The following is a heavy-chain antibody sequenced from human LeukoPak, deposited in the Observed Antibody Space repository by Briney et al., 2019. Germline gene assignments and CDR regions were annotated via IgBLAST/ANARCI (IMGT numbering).Heavy chain of an antibody. J-gene: IGHJ5*02. D-gene: IGHD3-10*01. Sequence: PGGSLRLSCAVSGFTVSGNYMSWVRQAPGKGLEWVSLIYSGGSTYYADSVKGRFTISRDNSKNTLYLQMNSLRAEDTAVYYCAREIWFGDGGNWFDPWGQGTLVTVSS. CDR2: IYSGGST. CDR3: AREIWFGDGGNWFDP. V-gene: IGHV3-66*01. CDR1: GFTVSGNY.